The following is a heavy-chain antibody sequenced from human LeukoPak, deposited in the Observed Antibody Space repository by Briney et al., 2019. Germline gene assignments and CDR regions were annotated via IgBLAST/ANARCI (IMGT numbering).Heavy chain of an antibody. D-gene: IGHD1-26*01. CDR3: AAPLVSGSYYIEDDAFDI. V-gene: IGHV1-58*02. Sequence: GTSVKVSCKASGFTFTSSAMQWVRQARGQRLEWIGWIVVGSGNTNYAQKFQERVTITRDMSTSTAYMELSSLRSEDTAVYYCAAPLVSGSYYIEDDAFDIWGQGTMVTVSS. J-gene: IGHJ3*02. CDR1: GFTFTSSA. CDR2: IVVGSGNT.